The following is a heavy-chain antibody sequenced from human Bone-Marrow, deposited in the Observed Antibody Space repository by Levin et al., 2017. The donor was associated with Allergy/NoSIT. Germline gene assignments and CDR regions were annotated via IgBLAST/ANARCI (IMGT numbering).Heavy chain of an antibody. CDR1: GFTLSSHR. J-gene: IGHJ2*01. CDR2: ISSDGSSI. CDR3: ARTNWYFDL. Sequence: GGSLRLSCAASGFTLSSHRMHWVRQVPGKGLVWVSRISSDGSSIDYADSVKGRFTISRDSAKNMLYLQMDSLRAEDTAVYYCARTNWYFDLWGRGTLVTVSS. V-gene: IGHV3-74*01.